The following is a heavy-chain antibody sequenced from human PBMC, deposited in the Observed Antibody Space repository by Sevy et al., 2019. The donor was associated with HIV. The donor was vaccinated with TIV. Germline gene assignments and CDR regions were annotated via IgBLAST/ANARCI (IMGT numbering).Heavy chain of an antibody. Sequence: SETLSLTCAVYGGSFSGYYWSWIRQPPGKGLEWIGEINHSGSTNYNPSLKSRVTISVDTSKNQFSLKLSSVTAADTAVYYCARGWYYGSGRKFDYRGQGTLVTVSS. V-gene: IGHV4-34*01. D-gene: IGHD3-10*01. CDR1: GGSFSGYY. CDR3: ARGWYYGSGRKFDY. J-gene: IGHJ4*02. CDR2: INHSGST.